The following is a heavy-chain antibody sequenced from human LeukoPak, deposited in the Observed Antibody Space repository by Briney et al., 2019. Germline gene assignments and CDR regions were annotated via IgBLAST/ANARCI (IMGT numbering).Heavy chain of an antibody. V-gene: IGHV1-2*02. J-gene: IGHJ4*02. Sequence: ASVKVSCKASGYTFTGYYMHWVRQAPGQGLEWMGWINPNSGGTNYAQKFQGRVTMTRDTSISTAYMELSRLRSDDTAVYYCARVEDYYYDSSGYYDYWGQGTLVTVSS. CDR2: INPNSGGT. D-gene: IGHD3-22*01. CDR1: GYTFTGYY. CDR3: ARVEDYYYDSSGYYDY.